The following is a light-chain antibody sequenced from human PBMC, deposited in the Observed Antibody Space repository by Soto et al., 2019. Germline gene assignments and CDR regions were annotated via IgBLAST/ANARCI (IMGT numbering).Light chain of an antibody. CDR3: QVWDSSTDYVV. CDR1: NVGSKG. V-gene: IGLV3-21*02. Sequence: SYELTQPPSVSVAPGQTAKITCGGNNVGSKGVHWYQQKPGQAPVLVVYDDGDRPSGIPERFSGSNSGNTATLTISRVEAGDEADYYCQVWDSSTDYVVFGGGTKLTV. CDR2: DDG. J-gene: IGLJ2*01.